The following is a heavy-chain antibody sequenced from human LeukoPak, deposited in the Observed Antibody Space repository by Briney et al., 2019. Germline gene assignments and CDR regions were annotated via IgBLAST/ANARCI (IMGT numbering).Heavy chain of an antibody. V-gene: IGHV4-34*01. CDR3: ARLSPIDAAGTPYFDF. J-gene: IGHJ4*02. D-gene: IGHD6-13*01. CDR1: GGSISSYY. CDR2: VRHSGSS. Sequence: SETLSLTCTVSGGSISSYYWSWIRQPPGKGLEWIGDVRHSGSSSTNPSLKSRLTISADTSKKQVSLKLDSVTAADTAIYYCARLSPIDAAGTPYFDFWGQGTLVTVSS.